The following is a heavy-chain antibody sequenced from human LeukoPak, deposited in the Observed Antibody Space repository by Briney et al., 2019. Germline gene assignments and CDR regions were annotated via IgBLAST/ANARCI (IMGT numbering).Heavy chain of an antibody. J-gene: IGHJ5*02. CDR1: GFTFSSYW. Sequence: GGSLRLSCAASGFTFSSYWMSWVRQAPGKGLEWVATIRQDGSQKYYVDSVKGRFTISRDNAKNSLYLQMNSLRAEDTAVYYCARPLMYYYGSETYFWFDPWGQGTLVTVSS. CDR2: IRQDGSQK. CDR3: ARPLMYYYGSETYFWFDP. V-gene: IGHV3-7*01. D-gene: IGHD3-10*01.